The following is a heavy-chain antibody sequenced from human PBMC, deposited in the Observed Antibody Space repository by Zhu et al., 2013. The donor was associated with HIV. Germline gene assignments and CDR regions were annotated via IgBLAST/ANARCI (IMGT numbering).Heavy chain of an antibody. CDR3: ARDKPPEGYCSSTSCYSLDAFDI. CDR2: IIPIFGTA. CDR1: GGTFSSYA. V-gene: IGHV1-69*01. Sequence: QVQLVQSGAEVKKPGSSVKVSCKASGGTFSSYAISWVRQAPGQGLEWMGGIIPIFGTANYAQKFQGRVTITADESTSTAYMELSSLRSEDTAVYYCARDKPPEGYCSSTSCYSLDAFDIWGQGTMVTVSS. D-gene: IGHD2-2*01. J-gene: IGHJ3*02.